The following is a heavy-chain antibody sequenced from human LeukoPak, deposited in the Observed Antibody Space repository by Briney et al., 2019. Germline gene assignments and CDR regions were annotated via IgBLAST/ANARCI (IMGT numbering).Heavy chain of an antibody. CDR3: AGVFLYYYGSGSYSDY. J-gene: IGHJ4*02. D-gene: IGHD3-10*01. Sequence: PGGSLRLSCAASGFTFSSYWMHWVRQAPGKGLVWVSRINSDGSSTSYADSVKGRFTISRDNAKNTLYLQMNSLRAEDTAAYYCAGVFLYYYGSGSYSDYWGQGTLVTVSS. CDR2: INSDGSST. CDR1: GFTFSSYW. V-gene: IGHV3-74*01.